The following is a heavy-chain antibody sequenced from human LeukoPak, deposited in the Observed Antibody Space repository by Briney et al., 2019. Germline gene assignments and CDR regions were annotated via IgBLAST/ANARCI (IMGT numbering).Heavy chain of an antibody. CDR3: ARDAKSSIAARPGDAFDI. V-gene: IGHV1-18*01. Sequence: ASVKVSCKASGYTFTSYGISWVRQSPGQGLEWMGWISAYNGNTNYAQKLQGRVTMTTDTSTSTAYMELRSLRSDDTAVYYCARDAKSSIAARPGDAFDIWGQGTMVTVSS. CDR1: GYTFTSYG. D-gene: IGHD6-6*01. CDR2: ISAYNGNT. J-gene: IGHJ3*02.